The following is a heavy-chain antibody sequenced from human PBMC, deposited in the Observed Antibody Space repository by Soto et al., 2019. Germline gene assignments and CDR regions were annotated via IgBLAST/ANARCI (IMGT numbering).Heavy chain of an antibody. CDR2: TFSGGST. CDR1: GLTVSTNS. J-gene: IGHJ6*03. V-gene: IGHV3-66*01. D-gene: IGHD6-25*01. Sequence: EVQLVESGGGLVQPGGSLRVSCAASGLTVSTNSMNWVRQITGKGLEWVSFTFSGGSTYYADSVKGRFTVSRDNSKNTLHLQMNSLTAEDTAVYYCARAGVYSSAYMDVWGEGATVTVSS. CDR3: ARAGVYSSAYMDV.